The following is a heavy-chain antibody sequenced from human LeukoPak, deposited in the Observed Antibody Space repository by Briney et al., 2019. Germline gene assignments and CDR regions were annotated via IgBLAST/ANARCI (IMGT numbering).Heavy chain of an antibody. CDR2: ISAGGGDT. J-gene: IGHJ3*02. D-gene: IGHD2-8*01. CDR3: VYENQRAYAVCEI. V-gene: IGHV3-23*01. Sequence: GGSLRPSCAALGFILSNSAMTWGGQAPGKGLEWVSTISAGGGDTDYADSVKGRFTISRDNSKNTLHLQMNSLRAEDTAVYYCVYENQRAYAVCEIWGRGTMVTVSS. CDR1: GFILSNSA.